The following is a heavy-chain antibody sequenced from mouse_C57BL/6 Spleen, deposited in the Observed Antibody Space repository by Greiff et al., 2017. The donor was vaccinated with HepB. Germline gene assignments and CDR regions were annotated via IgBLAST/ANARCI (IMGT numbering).Heavy chain of an antibody. CDR3: ATLYYGNPYYAMDY. Sequence: VQLQQSGPELVKPGASVKISCKASGYSFTDYNMNWVKQSNGKSLEWIGVINPNYGTTSYNQKFKGKATLTVDQSSSTAYMQLNSLTSEDSAVYYGATLYYGNPYYAMDYWGQGTPVTVSS. CDR2: INPNYGTT. V-gene: IGHV1-39*01. D-gene: IGHD2-1*01. J-gene: IGHJ4*01. CDR1: GYSFTDYN.